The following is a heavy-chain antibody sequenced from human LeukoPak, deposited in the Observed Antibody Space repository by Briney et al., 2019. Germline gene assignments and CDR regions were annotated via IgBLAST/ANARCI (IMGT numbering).Heavy chain of an antibody. V-gene: IGHV3-9*01. CDR1: GFTFDDYA. CDR2: ISWNSGSI. Sequence: GGSLRLSCAASGFTFDDYAMHWVRQAPGRGLEWVSGISWNSGSIGYADSVKGRFTISGDNAKNSLYLQMNSLRAEDTALYYCAKVLGYSSGWYDYWGQGTLVTVSS. J-gene: IGHJ4*02. CDR3: AKVLGYSSGWYDY. D-gene: IGHD6-19*01.